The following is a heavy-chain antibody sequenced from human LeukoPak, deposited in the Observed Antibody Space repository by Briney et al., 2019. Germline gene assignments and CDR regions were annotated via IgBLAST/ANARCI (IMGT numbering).Heavy chain of an antibody. J-gene: IGHJ6*02. Sequence: PGGSLRLSCAASGFTFSDYYMSWIRQAPGKGLEWVSYISSSGSTIYYADSVKGRFTISRDNAKNSLYLQMNSLRAEDTAVYYCAMTTIRTSDYGMDVWGQGTTVTVSS. CDR3: AMTTIRTSDYGMDV. CDR1: GFTFSDYY. D-gene: IGHD2-2*01. CDR2: ISSSGSTI. V-gene: IGHV3-11*04.